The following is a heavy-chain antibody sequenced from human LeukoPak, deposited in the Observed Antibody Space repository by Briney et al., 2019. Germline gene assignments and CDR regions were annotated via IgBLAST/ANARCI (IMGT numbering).Heavy chain of an antibody. V-gene: IGHV4-39*01. Sequence: PSETLSLTCTVSGGSISSSSYYWGWIRQPPGKGLEWIGSIYYSGSTCYNPSLKSRVTISVDTSKNQFSLKLSSVTAADTAVYYCARQGYSYGQFHPGSIDYWGQGTLVTVSS. CDR2: IYYSGST. CDR1: GGSISSSSYY. J-gene: IGHJ4*02. D-gene: IGHD5-18*01. CDR3: ARQGYSYGQFHPGSIDY.